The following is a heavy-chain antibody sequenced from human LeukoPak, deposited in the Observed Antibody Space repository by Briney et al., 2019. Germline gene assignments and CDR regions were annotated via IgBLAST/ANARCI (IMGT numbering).Heavy chain of an antibody. J-gene: IGHJ4*02. CDR1: GGSISSYY. CDR3: AREGDSSGYYYSHRTFDY. V-gene: IGHV4-4*07. Sequence: SETLSLTCTVSGGSISSYYWGWIRQPAGKGLEWIGRIYTSGSTNYNPSLKSRVTMSVDTSKNQFPLKLSSVTAADTAVYYCAREGDSSGYYYSHRTFDYWGQGTLVTVSS. CDR2: IYTSGST. D-gene: IGHD3-22*01.